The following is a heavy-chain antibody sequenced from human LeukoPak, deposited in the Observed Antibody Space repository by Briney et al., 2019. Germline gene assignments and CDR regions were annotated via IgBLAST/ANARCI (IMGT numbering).Heavy chain of an antibody. CDR2: IGTAGDT. D-gene: IGHD3-10*01. J-gene: IGHJ3*02. Sequence: GGSLRLSCAASGLTFSSYDMHWVRQGTGRGLEWVSAIGTAGDTYYPGSVKGRFTTSRENAKNSLYLQMNSLRVGDTAVYYCARGRGWGTFDIWGQGTMVTVSS. CDR1: GLTFSSYD. CDR3: ARGRGWGTFDI. V-gene: IGHV3-13*04.